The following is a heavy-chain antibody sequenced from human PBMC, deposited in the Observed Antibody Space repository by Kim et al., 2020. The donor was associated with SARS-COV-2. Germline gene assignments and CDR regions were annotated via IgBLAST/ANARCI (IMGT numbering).Heavy chain of an antibody. CDR2: ISWNSGSI. J-gene: IGHJ6*02. V-gene: IGHV3-9*01. CDR1: GFTFDDYA. D-gene: IGHD3-16*02. CDR3: AKDSLGLGELSFRPYYYGMDV. Sequence: GGSLRLSCAASGFTFDDYAMHWVRQAPGKGLEWVSGISWNSGSIGYADSVKGRFTISRDNAKNSLYLQMNSLRAEDTALYYCAKDSLGLGELSFRPYYYGMDVWGQGTTVTVSS.